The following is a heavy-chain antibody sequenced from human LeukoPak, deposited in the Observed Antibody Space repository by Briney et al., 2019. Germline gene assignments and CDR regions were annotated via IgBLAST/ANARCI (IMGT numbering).Heavy chain of an antibody. J-gene: IGHJ4*02. CDR3: ASTYYGSGSYFAY. CDR2: IYSGGST. CDR1: GFTVSSNY. V-gene: IGHV3-66*01. Sequence: GSLRLSCAASGFTVSSNYMSWVRQAPGKGLEWVSVIYSGGSTYYADSVKGRFTISRGNSKNTLYLQMNSLRAEDTAVYYCASTYYGSGSYFAYWGQGTLVTVSS. D-gene: IGHD3-10*01.